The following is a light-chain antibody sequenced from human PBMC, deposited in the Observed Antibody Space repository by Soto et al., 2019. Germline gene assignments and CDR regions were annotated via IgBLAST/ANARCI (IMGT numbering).Light chain of an antibody. J-gene: IGKJ4*01. V-gene: IGKV1-9*01. CDR3: QQLSSYPLT. CDR1: QGISSY. Sequence: DIQLTQSPSFLSASVGDRVTITCRASQGISSYLAWYPQKPGKAPKLLIFAASTLQSGVPSRFSGSGSGTEFTLTISSLQPEDFATYCCQQLSSYPLTFGGGTKVEIK. CDR2: AAS.